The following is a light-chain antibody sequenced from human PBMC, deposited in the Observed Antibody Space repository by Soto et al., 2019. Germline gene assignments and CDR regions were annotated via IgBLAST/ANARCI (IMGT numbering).Light chain of an antibody. CDR1: QIISTS. CDR3: QQLFDPPIT. Sequence: DIQLTQAPSFLYPSIGESVTITCRASQIISTSLAWYQVKPWKAPKLLIYAASTLESGVPSRFSATVSGTVFSLTITSLQPADFATYYCQQLFDPPITFGQGTRLEIK. CDR2: AAS. J-gene: IGKJ5*01. V-gene: IGKV1-9*01.